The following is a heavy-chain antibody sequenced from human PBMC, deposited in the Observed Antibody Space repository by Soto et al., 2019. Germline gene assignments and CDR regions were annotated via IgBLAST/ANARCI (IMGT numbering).Heavy chain of an antibody. CDR3: ARAGGSGCYYYYYGMDV. CDR2: IIPIFGTA. D-gene: IGHD3-16*01. Sequence: GASVKVSCKASGGTFSSYAISWVRQAPGQGLEWMGGIIPIFGTANYAQKFQGRVTITADESTSTAYMELSSLRSEDTAVYYCARAGGSGCYYYYYGMDVWGQGTTVTVSS. V-gene: IGHV1-69*13. CDR1: GGTFSSYA. J-gene: IGHJ6*02.